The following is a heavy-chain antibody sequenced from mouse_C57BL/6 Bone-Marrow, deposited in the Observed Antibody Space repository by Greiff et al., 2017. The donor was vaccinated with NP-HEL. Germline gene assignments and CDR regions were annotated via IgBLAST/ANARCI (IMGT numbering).Heavy chain of an antibody. D-gene: IGHD2-10*02. V-gene: IGHV5-12*01. CDR2: ISNGGGST. Sequence: EVQLVESGGGLVQPGGSLKLSCAASGFTFSDYYMYWVRQTPEKRLEWVAYISNGGGSTYYPDTVKGRFTISRDNAKNTLYLQMSRLKSEDTAMYYCARQTYGYYFDYWGQGTTLTVSS. CDR3: ARQTYGYYFDY. J-gene: IGHJ2*01. CDR1: GFTFSDYY.